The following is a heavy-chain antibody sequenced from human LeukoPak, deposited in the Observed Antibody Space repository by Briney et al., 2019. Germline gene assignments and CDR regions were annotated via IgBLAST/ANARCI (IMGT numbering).Heavy chain of an antibody. CDR3: ADSRSSSGREDWFDP. J-gene: IGHJ5*02. V-gene: IGHV1-69*02. D-gene: IGHD6-13*01. Sequence: GASVKVSCKASGYTFTDYYMHWVRQAPGQGLEWMGRIIPILGIANYAQKFQGRVTITADKSTSTAYMELSSLRSEDTAVYYCADSRSSSGREDWFDPWGQGTLVTVSS. CDR2: IIPILGIA. CDR1: GYTFTDYY.